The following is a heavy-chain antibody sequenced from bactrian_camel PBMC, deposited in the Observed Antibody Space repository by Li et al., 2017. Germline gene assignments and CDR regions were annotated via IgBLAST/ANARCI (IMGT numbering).Heavy chain of an antibody. J-gene: IGHJ4*01. CDR2: TVPGGGST. D-gene: IGHD6*01. CDR3: AADLLGGSWWGTWYKY. V-gene: IGHV3S40*01. Sequence: DVQLVESGGGSVQPGGSLRLSCAASNYTVSSSCVGWFRQAPGKEREGVAGTVPGGGSTYYAASVRGRFTISLDKAKETVYLQMDSLKPEDTAMYYCAADLLGGSWWGTWYKYWGQGTQVTVS. CDR1: NYTVSSSC.